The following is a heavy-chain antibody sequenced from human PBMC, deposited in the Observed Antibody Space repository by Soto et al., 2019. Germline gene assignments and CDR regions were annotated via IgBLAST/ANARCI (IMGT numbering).Heavy chain of an antibody. CDR3: AKDEGDYGSGSYYTGFPYPLHADY. J-gene: IGHJ4*02. D-gene: IGHD3-10*01. CDR1: GFTFSSYC. CDR2: ISYDGSNK. Sequence: PGGSLRLSCAASGFTFSSYCMHWVRQAPGKGLEWVAVISYDGSNKYYADSVKGRFTISRDNSKNTLYLQMNSLRAEDTAVYYCAKDEGDYGSGSYYTGFPYPLHADYWGQRTLVTVSS. V-gene: IGHV3-30*18.